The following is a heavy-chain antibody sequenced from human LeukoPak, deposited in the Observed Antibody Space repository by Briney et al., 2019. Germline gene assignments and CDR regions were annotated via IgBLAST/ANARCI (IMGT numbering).Heavy chain of an antibody. J-gene: IGHJ4*02. D-gene: IGHD5-12*01. CDR2: ISGSGGTT. CDR3: ARSHSGLPLYYLDY. Sequence: GGTLRLSCAASGFIFSRYGMSWVRQAPGKGLEWVSAISGSGGTTYYTDSVKGRFIVSKDISKNTLYLLLNSLRAEDTAVYYCARSHSGLPLYYLDYWGQGTLVTVSS. V-gene: IGHV3-23*01. CDR1: GFIFSRYG.